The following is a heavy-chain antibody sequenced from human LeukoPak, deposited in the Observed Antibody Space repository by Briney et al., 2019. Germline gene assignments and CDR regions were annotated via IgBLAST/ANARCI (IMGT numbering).Heavy chain of an antibody. J-gene: IGHJ5*02. CDR2: INPNTGGT. V-gene: IGHV1-2*02. Sequence: GASVKVSCTASGDTFTGYYIHWVRQAPGQGLEWMGWINPNTGGTNYTQKFQGRVTMTRDTSISTAYMELSRLRSDDTAVYYCARAPGYASGAWGQGTLVTVSS. CDR1: GDTFTGYY. CDR3: ARAPGYASGA. D-gene: IGHD3-10*01.